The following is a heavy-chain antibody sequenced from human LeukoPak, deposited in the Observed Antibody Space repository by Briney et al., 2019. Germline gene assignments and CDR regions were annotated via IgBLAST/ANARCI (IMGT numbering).Heavy chain of an antibody. D-gene: IGHD4-17*01. J-gene: IGHJ6*02. CDR3: ARATKTTVTAKLNYYYYGMDV. CDR1: GGSISSSSYY. Sequence: SETLSLTCTVSGGSISSSSYYWGWIRQPPGKGLEWIGCIYYSGSTYYNPSLKSRVTISVDTSKNQFSLKLSSVTAADTAVYYCARATKTTVTAKLNYYYYGMDVWGQGTTVTVSS. V-gene: IGHV4-39*01. CDR2: IYYSGST.